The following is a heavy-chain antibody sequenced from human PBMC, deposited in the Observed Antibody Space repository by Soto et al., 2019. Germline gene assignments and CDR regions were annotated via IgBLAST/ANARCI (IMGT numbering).Heavy chain of an antibody. J-gene: IGHJ6*02. CDR3: ARDITLLVVPASAPPPAYYYYYGMDV. CDR1: GYTFTSYA. Sequence: ASVKVSCKASGYTFTSYAMHWVRQAPGQRLEWMGWINAGNGNTKYSQKFQGRVTITRDTSASTAYMELSSLRSEDTAVYYCARDITLLVVPASAPPPAYYYYYGMDVWGQGTTGTFSS. CDR2: INAGNGNT. V-gene: IGHV1-3*01. D-gene: IGHD2-2*01.